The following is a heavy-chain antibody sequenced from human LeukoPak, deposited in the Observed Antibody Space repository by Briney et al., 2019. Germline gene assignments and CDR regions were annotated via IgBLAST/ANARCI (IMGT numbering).Heavy chain of an antibody. J-gene: IGHJ4*02. D-gene: IGHD1-26*01. CDR2: ISSTGAYI. V-gene: IGHV3-21*01. Sequence: GGSLRLSCATSGFIFSSDSMIWVRQAPGKGLEWVSSISSTGAYIYYADSLKGRFTISRDNAKNSLYLQMNSLRADDTAVYYCVRVRGSYSFDYWGQGTLLTVSS. CDR3: VRVRGSYSFDY. CDR1: GFIFSSDS.